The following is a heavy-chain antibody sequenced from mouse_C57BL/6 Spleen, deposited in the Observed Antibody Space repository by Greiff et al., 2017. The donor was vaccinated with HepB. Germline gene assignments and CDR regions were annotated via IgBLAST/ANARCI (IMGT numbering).Heavy chain of an antibody. CDR2: IDPNSGGT. J-gene: IGHJ1*03. CDR3: ARTSHYVPSEYFDV. D-gene: IGHD1-1*01. Sequence: VQLQQSGAELVKPGASVKLSCKASGYTFTSYWMHWVKQRPGRGLEWIVRIDPNSGGTKYNEKFKSKATLTVDKPSSTAYMQLSSLTSEDSAVYYCARTSHYVPSEYFDVWGTGTTVTVSS. V-gene: IGHV1-72*01. CDR1: GYTFTSYW.